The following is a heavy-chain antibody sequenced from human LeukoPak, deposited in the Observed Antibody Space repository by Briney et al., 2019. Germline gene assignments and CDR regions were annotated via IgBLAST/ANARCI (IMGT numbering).Heavy chain of an antibody. V-gene: IGHV3-30*18. CDR1: GITFSNFA. Sequence: GGSLRLSCAASGITFSNFAMHWVRQAPGKGLEWVTVISDDGNNKYFADSVKGRFTISRDNSKNTLYLQMNSLRAEDTAVYYCAKGGPHYGSGSYYAFDYWGQGTLVTVSS. D-gene: IGHD3-10*01. CDR3: AKGGPHYGSGSYYAFDY. CDR2: ISDDGNNK. J-gene: IGHJ4*02.